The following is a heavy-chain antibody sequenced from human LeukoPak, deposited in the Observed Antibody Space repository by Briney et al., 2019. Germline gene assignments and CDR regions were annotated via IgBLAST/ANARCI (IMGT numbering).Heavy chain of an antibody. D-gene: IGHD3-22*01. CDR2: IYTSGTT. CDR3: VRTCYDTEEPWD. CDR1: GASISYGNYY. Sequence: SETLSLTCTVSGASISYGNYYWNWIRQPAGKGLEWIGRIYTSGTTNYNPSLKSRVTISIDTSKTQFYLSLSSVTAADTALYYCVRTCYDTEEPWDWGQGTLVTVSS. V-gene: IGHV4-61*02. J-gene: IGHJ4*02.